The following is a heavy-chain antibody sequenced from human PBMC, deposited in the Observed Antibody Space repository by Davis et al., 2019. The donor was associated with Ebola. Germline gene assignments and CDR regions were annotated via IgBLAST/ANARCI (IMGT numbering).Heavy chain of an antibody. V-gene: IGHV1-3*01. D-gene: IGHD2-2*01. CDR1: GYTFTSYA. Sequence: ASVKVSCKASGYTFTSYAMHWVRQAPGQRLEWMGWINAGNGNTKYSQKFQGRVTITRDTSASTAYMELSSLRSEDTAVYYCARGEDIVVVPAATIFYYYYGMDVWGKGTTVTVSS. J-gene: IGHJ6*04. CDR2: INAGNGNT. CDR3: ARGEDIVVVPAATIFYYYYGMDV.